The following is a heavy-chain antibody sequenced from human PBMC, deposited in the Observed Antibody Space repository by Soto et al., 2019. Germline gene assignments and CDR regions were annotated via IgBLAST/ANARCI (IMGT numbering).Heavy chain of an antibody. CDR2: IYYSGST. Sequence: QVQLQESGPGLVKPSETLSLTCTVSGGSISSYYWSWIRQPPGKGLEWIGYIYYSGSTNYNPSLKSRVTISVDTSKNKFSLKLSSVTAADTAVYYCARRVDYVWGSYRYSPYFDYWGQGTLVTVSS. D-gene: IGHD3-16*02. CDR1: GGSISSYY. V-gene: IGHV4-59*08. CDR3: ARRVDYVWGSYRYSPYFDY. J-gene: IGHJ4*02.